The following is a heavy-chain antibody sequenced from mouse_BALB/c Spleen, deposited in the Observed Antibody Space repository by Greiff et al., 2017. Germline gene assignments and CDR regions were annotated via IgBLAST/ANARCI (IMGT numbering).Heavy chain of an antibody. J-gene: IGHJ4*01. CDR2: ISSGSSTI. CDR1: GFTFSSFG. Sequence: EVKLMESGGGLVQPGGSRKLSCAASGFTFSSFGMHWVRQAPEKGLEWVAYISSGSSTIYYADTVKGRFTISRDNPKNTLFLQMTSLRSEDTAMYYCVPYAMDYWGQGTSVTVSS. V-gene: IGHV5-17*02. CDR3: VPYAMDY.